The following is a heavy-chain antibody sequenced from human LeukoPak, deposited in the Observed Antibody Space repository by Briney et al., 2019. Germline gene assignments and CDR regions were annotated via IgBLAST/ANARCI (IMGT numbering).Heavy chain of an antibody. CDR2: INPNSGGT. V-gene: IGHV1-2*02. D-gene: IGHD6-6*01. CDR1: GYTFTGYY. J-gene: IGHJ4*02. Sequence: ASVKVSCKVSGYTFTGYYMHWVRQAPGQGLEWMGWINPNSGGTNYAQKFQGRVTMTRDTSISTAYMELSRLRSDDTAVYYCARGIISSSGLADYWGQGTLVTVSS. CDR3: ARGIISSSGLADY.